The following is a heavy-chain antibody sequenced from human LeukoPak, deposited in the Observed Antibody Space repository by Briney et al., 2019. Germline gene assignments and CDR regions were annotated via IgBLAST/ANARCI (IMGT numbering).Heavy chain of an antibody. D-gene: IGHD1-1*01. CDR1: DDSITMFY. Sequence: SETLSLTCSVSDDSITMFYWIWIRQPPGKGLEWIRYVDHTGSTNLSPSLNGRVSISRVTTKNLFSLRLSSVTAADTAVYFCARGRVSSSTWYSTYYYYFYMDVWGKGTPVTVSS. V-gene: IGHV4-59*01. CDR3: ARGRVSSSTWYSTYYYYFYMDV. J-gene: IGHJ6*03. CDR2: VDHTGST.